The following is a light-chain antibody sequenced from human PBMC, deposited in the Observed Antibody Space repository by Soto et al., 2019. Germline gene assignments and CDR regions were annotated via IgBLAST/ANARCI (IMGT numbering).Light chain of an antibody. V-gene: IGKV1-39*01. CDR3: QQSYSAPRT. CDR1: QSIGTY. J-gene: IGKJ2*01. CDR2: GAS. Sequence: DIRMTQSPSSLPASVGDRVSITCRASQSIGTYLSWYQQKPGKAPKLLIYGASNLQSGVPSRFSGSGSETSFTLTISSLQPEDFATYYCQQSYSAPRTFGQGTKVDIK.